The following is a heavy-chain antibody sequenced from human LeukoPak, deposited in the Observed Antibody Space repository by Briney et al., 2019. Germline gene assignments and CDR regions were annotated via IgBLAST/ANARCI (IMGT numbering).Heavy chain of an antibody. CDR1: GFTFSDYA. D-gene: IGHD4-17*01. CDR3: AKDTPLATVTTEDYYYYYGMDV. Sequence: GGSLRLSCAVSGFTFSDYAMSWVRQAPGKGLEWVSTISGSGGSTYSADSVKGRFTISRDNSKNTLYLQMNSLRAEDTAVYYCAKDTPLATVTTEDYYYYYGMDVWGQGTTVTVSS. V-gene: IGHV3-23*01. J-gene: IGHJ6*02. CDR2: ISGSGGST.